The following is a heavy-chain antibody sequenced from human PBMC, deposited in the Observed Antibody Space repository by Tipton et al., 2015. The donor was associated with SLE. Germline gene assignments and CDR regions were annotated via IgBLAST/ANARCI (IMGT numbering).Heavy chain of an antibody. CDR1: GFTFRSHA. CDR3: ARDQHPLVNSPMDY. Sequence: SLRLSCAASGFTFRSHAMHWVRQAPGKSLEWVSSISWNSATVDYADSVKGRFTISRDNAKNSLYLQMNNLSTENTAFYFCARDQHPLVNSPMDYWGQEPLVPVSP. J-gene: IGHJ4*02. D-gene: IGHD4-23*01. CDR2: ISWNSATV. V-gene: IGHV3-9*01.